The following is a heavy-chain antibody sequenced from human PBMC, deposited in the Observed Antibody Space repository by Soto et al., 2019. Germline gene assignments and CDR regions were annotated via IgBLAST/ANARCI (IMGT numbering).Heavy chain of an antibody. V-gene: IGHV3-74*01. CDR3: AKDPIVVVPPSFDY. D-gene: IGHD3-22*01. J-gene: IGHJ4*02. CDR1: GFTFSSDW. CDR2: INTGGST. Sequence: GGSLRLSCAASGFTFSSDWMHWVRQAPGKGLVWVSRINTGGSTYYADSVKGRFTISRDNSKNTLYLQMNSLRAEDTAVYYCAKDPIVVVPPSFDYWGQGTLVTVSS.